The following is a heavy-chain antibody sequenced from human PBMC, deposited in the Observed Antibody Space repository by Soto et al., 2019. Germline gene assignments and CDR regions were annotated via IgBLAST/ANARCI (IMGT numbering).Heavy chain of an antibody. CDR1: GFTFGTTD. CDR2: IDGSGGIT. J-gene: IGHJ5*02. CDR3: VKNSGWFNT. Sequence: VGSLRLSCAASGFTFGTTDMSWVRQAPGEGLEWVSTIDGSGGITYYADSVKGRFTISRDNSRNTVYLQMNSLRGDDTALYYCVKNSGWFNTWGQGAL. D-gene: IGHD3-10*01. V-gene: IGHV3-23*01.